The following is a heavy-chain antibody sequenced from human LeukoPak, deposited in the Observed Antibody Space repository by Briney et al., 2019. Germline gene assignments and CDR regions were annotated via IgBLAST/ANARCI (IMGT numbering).Heavy chain of an antibody. CDR3: AREGYCSGGSCYGRYFDY. CDR1: GGSFRGYY. Sequence: SETLSLTCAVYGGSFRGYYWSWIRQPPGKGLEWIGEINHSGSTNYNPSLKSRVTMSVDTPKNQFSLKLSSVTAADTAVYYCAREGYCSGGSCYGRYFDYWGQGTLVTVSS. CDR2: INHSGST. V-gene: IGHV4-34*01. D-gene: IGHD2-15*01. J-gene: IGHJ4*02.